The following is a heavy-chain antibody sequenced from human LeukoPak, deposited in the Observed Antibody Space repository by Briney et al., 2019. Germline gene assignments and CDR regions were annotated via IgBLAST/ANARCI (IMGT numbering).Heavy chain of an antibody. J-gene: IGHJ4*02. D-gene: IGHD4-17*01. CDR2: ISYDGSNK. CDR3: AKEPDGDYGDYFDY. V-gene: IGHV3-30*18. CDR1: GFTFSSYG. Sequence: PGGSLRLSCAASGFTFSSYGMHWVRQAPGKGLEWVAVISYDGSNKYYADSVKGRFTISRDNSKNTLYLQMNSLRAEDTAVYYCAKEPDGDYGDYFDYWGQGTLVTVSS.